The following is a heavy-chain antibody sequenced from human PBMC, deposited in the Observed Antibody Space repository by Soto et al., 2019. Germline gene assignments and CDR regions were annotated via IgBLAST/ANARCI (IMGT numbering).Heavy chain of an antibody. CDR1: GYTFTRYG. Sequence: ASVKVSCKASGYTFTRYGISGVRQAPGQGLEWMGWISAYNGNTNYAQKLQGRVTMTTDTSTSTAYMELRSLRSDDTAVYYCARPSLRIAVAGTMAFDIWGQGTMVTVSS. J-gene: IGHJ3*02. D-gene: IGHD6-19*01. CDR3: ARPSLRIAVAGTMAFDI. V-gene: IGHV1-18*04. CDR2: ISAYNGNT.